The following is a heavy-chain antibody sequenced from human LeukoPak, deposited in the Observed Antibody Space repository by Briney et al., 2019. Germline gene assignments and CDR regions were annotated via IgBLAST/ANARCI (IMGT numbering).Heavy chain of an antibody. V-gene: IGHV4-34*01. Sequence: PSETLSLTCAVYGGSFSGYYWSWIRQPPGKGLEWIGYIYHSGSTYYNPSLKSRVTISVDRSKNQFSLKLSSVTAADTAVYYCASTNYYYHMDVWGKGTTVTVSS. CDR3: ASTNYYYHMDV. J-gene: IGHJ6*03. CDR2: IYHSGST. CDR1: GGSFSGYY.